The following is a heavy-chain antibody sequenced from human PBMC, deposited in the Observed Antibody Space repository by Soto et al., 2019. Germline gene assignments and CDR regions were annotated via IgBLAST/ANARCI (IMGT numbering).Heavy chain of an antibody. D-gene: IGHD6-13*01. Sequence: QVQLVQSGAEVEMPGASVRVSCKASGYTFTTNAIHWVRQAPGQRPEWMGWINFGNGNTKYSQKFQGRFTITRDTSANTAYMELSSLRSEDTAVYCFARDRAGGNIDYWGPGTLVTV. CDR3: ARDRAGGNIDY. J-gene: IGHJ4*02. V-gene: IGHV1-3*01. CDR2: INFGNGNT. CDR1: GYTFTTNA.